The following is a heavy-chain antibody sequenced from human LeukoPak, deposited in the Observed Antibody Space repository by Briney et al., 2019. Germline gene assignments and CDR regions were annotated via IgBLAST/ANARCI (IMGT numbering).Heavy chain of an antibody. J-gene: IGHJ4*02. CDR2: IYSGGST. Sequence: GGSLRLSCAASGFTVSTNYMTWVRQAPGKGLEWVSVIYSGGSTFYADSVKGRFTISRDNSKNTLYLQMNSLRTDDTAVYYCARDRSNSWTFDYWGQGTLVTVSS. D-gene: IGHD6-13*01. V-gene: IGHV3-66*02. CDR3: ARDRSNSWTFDY. CDR1: GFTVSTNY.